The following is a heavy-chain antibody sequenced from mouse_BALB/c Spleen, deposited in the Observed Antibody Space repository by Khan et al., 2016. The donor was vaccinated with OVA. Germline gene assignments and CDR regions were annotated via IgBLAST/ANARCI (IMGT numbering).Heavy chain of an antibody. J-gene: IGHJ2*01. CDR1: GYSISSGYA. D-gene: IGHD1-1*01. V-gene: IGHV3-2*02. Sequence: VKPLESGPGLLKPSQSLSLTCTVTGYSISSGYAWNWIRQFPGNKLEWMGYISYSGFTNYNPSLKSRISITRDTSKNQFFPQLSPVTTEDTATYYCARDNYYEYYFDYWGQGTTLTVSS. CDR3: ARDNYYEYYFDY. CDR2: ISYSGFT.